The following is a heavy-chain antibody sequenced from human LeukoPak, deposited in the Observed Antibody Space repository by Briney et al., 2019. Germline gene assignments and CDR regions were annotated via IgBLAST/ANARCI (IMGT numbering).Heavy chain of an antibody. CDR2: ISSSSSYI. Sequence: GTSLRLFCAASGFTFSSYSMNWVRQAPGKGLEWVSSISSSSSYIYYADSVKGRFTISRDNAKNSLYLQMNSLRAEDTAVYYCARGAPPYYYGSGSRNWFDPWGQGTLVTVSS. CDR3: ARGAPPYYYGSGSRNWFDP. V-gene: IGHV3-21*01. CDR1: GFTFSSYS. D-gene: IGHD3-10*01. J-gene: IGHJ5*02.